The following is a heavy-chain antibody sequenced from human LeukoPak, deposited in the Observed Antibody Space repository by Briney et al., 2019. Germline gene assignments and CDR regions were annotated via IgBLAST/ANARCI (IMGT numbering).Heavy chain of an antibody. J-gene: IGHJ4*02. CDR2: ISSSSSYI. CDR3: ARGYDSSGYADY. V-gene: IGHV3-21*01. D-gene: IGHD3-22*01. CDR1: GFTFSNAW. Sequence: GGSLRLSCAASGFTFSNAWMNWVRQAPGKGLEWVSSISSSSSYIYYADSVKGRFTISRDNAKNSLYLQMNSLRAEDTAVYYCARGYDSSGYADYWGQGTLVTVSS.